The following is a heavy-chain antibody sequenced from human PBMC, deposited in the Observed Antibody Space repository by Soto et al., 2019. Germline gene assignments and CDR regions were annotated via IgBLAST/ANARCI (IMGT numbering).Heavy chain of an antibody. CDR1: GFTFKTHA. CDR3: GKDVGDYVPYYYGVDV. D-gene: IGHD1-26*01. Sequence: QVQLVESGGGVVQPGTSLRLSCAASGFTFKTHAMHWVRQAPGKGLEWMAVIAYDGNEKFCADSVKGRFTISRDNSKNALYLQINTLRNEDTAGDFCGKDVGDYVPYYYGVDVWGQGTTVTVSS. CDR2: IAYDGNEK. J-gene: IGHJ6*02. V-gene: IGHV3-30*18.